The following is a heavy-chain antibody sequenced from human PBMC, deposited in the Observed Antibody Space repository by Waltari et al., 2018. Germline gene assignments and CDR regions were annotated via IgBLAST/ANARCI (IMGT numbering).Heavy chain of an antibody. D-gene: IGHD6-6*01. CDR2: IYHSGST. CDR3: ARDVSGGHSSSFAAGWFDP. V-gene: IGHV4-38-2*02. J-gene: IGHJ5*02. CDR1: GYSISSGYY. Sequence: QVQLQESGPGLVKPSETLSLTCAVSGYSISSGYYWGWIRQPPGKGLEWIGSIYHSGSTYYNPSLKSRVTISVDTSKNQFSLKLSSVTAADTAVYYCARDVSGGHSSSFAAGWFDPWGQGTLVTVSS.